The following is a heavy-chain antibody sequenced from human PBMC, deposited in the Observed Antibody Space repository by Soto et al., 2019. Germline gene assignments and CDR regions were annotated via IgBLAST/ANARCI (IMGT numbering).Heavy chain of an antibody. CDR1: GGSISSGGYS. CDR2: IYHSGST. CDR3: ARADYVWGSYRSTPFDY. Sequence: PSETLSLTCAVSGGSISSGGYSWSWIRQPPGKGLEWIGYIYHSGSTYYNPSLKSRVTISVDRSKNQFSLKLSSVTAADTAVYYCARADYVWGSYRSTPFDYWGQGSLVTVSS. J-gene: IGHJ4*02. D-gene: IGHD3-16*02. V-gene: IGHV4-30-2*01.